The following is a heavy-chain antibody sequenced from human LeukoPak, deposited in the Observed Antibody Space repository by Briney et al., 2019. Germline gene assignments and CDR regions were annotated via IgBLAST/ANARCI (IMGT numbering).Heavy chain of an antibody. CDR1: GFTFSSYG. Sequence: GGSLRLSCAGSGFTFSSYGMHWVRQAPGKGLEWVAVISYDGSNKYYADSVKGRFTISRDNSKNTLYLQMNSLRAEDTAVYYCARDSPHYCSSTSCYPHWGQGTLVTVSS. V-gene: IGHV3-30*03. D-gene: IGHD2-2*01. CDR2: ISYDGSNK. J-gene: IGHJ4*02. CDR3: ARDSPHYCSSTSCYPH.